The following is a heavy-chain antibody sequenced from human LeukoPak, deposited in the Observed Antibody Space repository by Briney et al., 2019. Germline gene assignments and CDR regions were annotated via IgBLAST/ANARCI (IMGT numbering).Heavy chain of an antibody. Sequence: GASVKVSCKASGYIFTNHYMHWVRQAPGQGLEWMGLINPSGSSTLYAEKFRGRIIMTRDMSTATDYMELSSLRSEDTAVYYCARGRVGDTSLFDYWGQGTLVTVSS. J-gene: IGHJ4*02. CDR1: GYIFTNHY. V-gene: IGHV1-46*01. CDR2: INPSGSST. CDR3: ARGRVGDTSLFDY. D-gene: IGHD1-26*01.